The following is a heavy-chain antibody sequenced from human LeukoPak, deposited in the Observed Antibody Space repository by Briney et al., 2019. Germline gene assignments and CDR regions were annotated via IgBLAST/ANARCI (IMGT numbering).Heavy chain of an antibody. V-gene: IGHV3-21*01. J-gene: IGHJ4*02. D-gene: IGHD6-13*01. CDR2: ISSSSSNI. CDR3: AKETTSAATGSPFDY. CDR1: GFTFSTYS. Sequence: GGSLRISCAASGFTFSTYSMNWVRQAPGKGLEWVSSISSSSSNIYYADSVKGRFTISRDNAKNSLYLQMNSLRAEDTAVYYCAKETTSAATGSPFDYWGQGTLVTVSS.